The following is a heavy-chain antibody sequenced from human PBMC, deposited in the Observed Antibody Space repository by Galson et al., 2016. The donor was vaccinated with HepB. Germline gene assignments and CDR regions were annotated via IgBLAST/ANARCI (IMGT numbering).Heavy chain of an antibody. J-gene: IGHJ3*01. D-gene: IGHD1-20*01. CDR3: TRGHSNIWIYAFDV. CDR2: IGNKANSYTT. Sequence: SLRLSCAPSGITFNDHYIDWVRQAPGKGLEWVGRIGNKANSYTTEYAASVKGRFTISRDDSKNSVYLQMNSLKTGDTAMYYCTRGHSNIWIYAFDVWGQGTMVTVSS. V-gene: IGHV3-72*01. CDR1: GITFNDHY.